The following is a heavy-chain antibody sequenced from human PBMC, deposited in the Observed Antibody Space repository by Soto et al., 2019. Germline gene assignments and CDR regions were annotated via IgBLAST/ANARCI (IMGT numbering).Heavy chain of an antibody. CDR2: IGTAGDT. CDR1: GFTFSSYD. CDR3: AREGGDWSRTSCLLWGGGYYYGMDV. J-gene: IGHJ6*02. V-gene: IGHV3-13*01. Sequence: EVQLVESGGGLVQPGGSLRLSCAASGFTFSSYDMHWVRQATGKGLEWVSAIGTAGDTYYPGSVKGRFTISRENAKNSVYLKMNRLRAEDRGVYDCAREGGDWSRTSCLLWGGGYYYGMDVWGQGTTVTVSS. D-gene: IGHD2-2*01.